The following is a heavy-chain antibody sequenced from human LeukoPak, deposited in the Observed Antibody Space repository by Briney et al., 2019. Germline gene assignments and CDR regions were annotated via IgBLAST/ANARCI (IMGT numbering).Heavy chain of an antibody. CDR1: GYTFTSYG. D-gene: IGHD6-13*01. V-gene: IGHV1-18*01. CDR2: ISTYNGNT. Sequence: ASVKVSCKASGYTFTSYGISWVRQAPGQGLEWMGWISTYNGNTNYAQKLQGRVTMTTDTSTSTAYMELRSLRSDDTAVYYCARVSAGTDAFDIWGQGTMVTVSS. CDR3: ARVSAGTDAFDI. J-gene: IGHJ3*02.